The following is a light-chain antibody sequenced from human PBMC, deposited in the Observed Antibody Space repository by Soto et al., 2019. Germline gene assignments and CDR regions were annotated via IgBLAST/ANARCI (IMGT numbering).Light chain of an antibody. V-gene: IGLV2-14*01. CDR3: SSYTSSSTLVV. J-gene: IGLJ2*01. CDR1: SSDVGGYNY. Sequence: QSALTQPASVSGSPGQSITISCTGTSSDVGGYNYVSWYQQHPGKAPKLMIYEVSNRPSGVYNRLSGSKSGNTASLTISGLQAEDEADYYCSSYTSSSTLVVFGGGTKLTDL. CDR2: EVS.